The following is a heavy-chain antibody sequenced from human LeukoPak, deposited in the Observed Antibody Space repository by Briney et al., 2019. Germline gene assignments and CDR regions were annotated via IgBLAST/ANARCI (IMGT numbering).Heavy chain of an antibody. V-gene: IGHV3-15*01. Sequence: GGSLRLSCAASGFTFSNAWMSWVRQAPGKGLEWVGRIKSKTDGGTTDYAAPVKGRFTISRDDSKNTLYLQMNSLKTEDTAVYYCTTSHNIAAAGIRAFDIWGQGTMVTVSS. J-gene: IGHJ3*02. CDR3: TTSHNIAAAGIRAFDI. D-gene: IGHD6-13*01. CDR1: GFTFSNAW. CDR2: IKSKTDGGTT.